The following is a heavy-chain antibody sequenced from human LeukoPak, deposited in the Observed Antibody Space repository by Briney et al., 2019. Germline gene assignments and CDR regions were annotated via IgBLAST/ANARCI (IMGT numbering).Heavy chain of an antibody. CDR3: ARDSIQQQLVLEDRGYPYYFEH. J-gene: IGHJ4*02. V-gene: IGHV3-21*01. D-gene: IGHD6-13*01. CDR2: ISSSCNYI. CDR1: RFTFSSYN. Sequence: GGSLRLSCAASRFTFSSYNMNWLPQAPGKALECVSPISSSCNYIYYADAVKGRFTITRDNAKNSLYLQMNSLRAEDTAVYYCARDSIQQQLVLEDRGYPYYFEHWGQGTLVTVSS.